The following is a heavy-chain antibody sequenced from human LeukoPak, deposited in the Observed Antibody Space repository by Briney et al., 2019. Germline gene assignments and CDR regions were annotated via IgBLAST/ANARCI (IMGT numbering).Heavy chain of an antibody. CDR3: AKNDILTGYYPTFDY. Sequence: GGSLRLSCAASGFTVSSNYMSWVRQAPGKGLEWVSVIYSGGSTYYADSVKGRFTISRDNSKNTLYLQMNSLRAEDTAVYYCAKNDILTGYYPTFDYWGQGTLVTVSS. D-gene: IGHD3-9*01. J-gene: IGHJ4*02. CDR1: GFTVSSNY. V-gene: IGHV3-66*01. CDR2: IYSGGST.